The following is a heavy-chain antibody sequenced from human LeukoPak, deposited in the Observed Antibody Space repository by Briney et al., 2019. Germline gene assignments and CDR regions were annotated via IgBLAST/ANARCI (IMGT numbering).Heavy chain of an antibody. CDR1: GFTFSSYS. J-gene: IGHJ3*02. D-gene: IGHD3-9*01. Sequence: GGSLRLSCAASGFTFSSYSMNWVRQAPGKGLEWVSAISGSGGSTYYADSVKGRFTISRDNSKNTLYLQMNSLRAEDTAVYYCAKDHDILTGYSLALIWGQGTMVTVSS. CDR3: AKDHDILTGYSLALI. CDR2: ISGSGGST. V-gene: IGHV3-23*01.